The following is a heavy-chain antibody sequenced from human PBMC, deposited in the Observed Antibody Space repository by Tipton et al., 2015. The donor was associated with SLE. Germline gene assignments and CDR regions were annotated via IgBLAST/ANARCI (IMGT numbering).Heavy chain of an antibody. V-gene: IGHV4-61*02. CDR2: IYTSGST. J-gene: IGHJ4*02. CDR3: ARVNIAAAGHFDY. CDR1: GGSISSGSYY. Sequence: TLSLTCTVSGGSISSGSYYWCWIRQPAGKGLEWIGRIYTSGSTNYNPSLKSRVTISVDTSKNQFSLKLSSVTAADTAVYYCARVNIAAAGHFDYWGQGTLVTVSS. D-gene: IGHD6-13*01.